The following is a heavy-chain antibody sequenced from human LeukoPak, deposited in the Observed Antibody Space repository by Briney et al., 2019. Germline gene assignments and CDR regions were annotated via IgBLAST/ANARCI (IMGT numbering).Heavy chain of an antibody. D-gene: IGHD3-22*01. CDR2: IYYSGST. V-gene: IGHV4-39*07. J-gene: IGHJ5*02. CDR3: ARVGVITMIVVVPDWFDP. Sequence: SETLSLTCTVSGGSISSSSYYWGWIRQPPGKGLEWIGSIYYSGSTYYNPSLKSRVTISVDTSKNQFSLKLSSVTAADTAVYYCARVGVITMIVVVPDWFDPWGQGTLVTVSS. CDR1: GGSISSSSYY.